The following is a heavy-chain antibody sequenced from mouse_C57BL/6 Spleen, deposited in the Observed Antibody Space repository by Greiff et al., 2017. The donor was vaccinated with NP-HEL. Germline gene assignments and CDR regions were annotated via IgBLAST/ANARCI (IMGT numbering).Heavy chain of an antibody. CDR3: AREVLGLDY. V-gene: IGHV1-76*01. CDR2: IYPGSGNT. D-gene: IGHD1-1*01. Sequence: VQLQQSGAELVRPGASVKLSCKASGYTFTDYYINWVKQRPGQGLEWIARIYPGSGNTYYNEKFKGKATLTADKSSSTAYMQLSSLTSEDSAVYFCAREVLGLDYWGQGTSVTVSA. CDR1: GYTFTDYY. J-gene: IGHJ4*01.